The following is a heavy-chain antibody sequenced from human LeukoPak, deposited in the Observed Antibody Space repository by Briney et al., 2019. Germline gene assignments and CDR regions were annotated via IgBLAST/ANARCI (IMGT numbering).Heavy chain of an antibody. V-gene: IGHV3-30*12. CDR1: GFTFSSYG. D-gene: IGHD3-22*01. CDR2: ISYDGSNK. CDR3: ARDLGQYYDTSDNWFDP. Sequence: PGGSLRLSCAASGFTFSSYGMHWVRQAPGKGLEWVAVISYDGSNKYYADSVKGRFTISRDNAKNTLNLQMNSLRAEDTAVYYCARDLGQYYDTSDNWFDPWGQGTLVTVSP. J-gene: IGHJ5*02.